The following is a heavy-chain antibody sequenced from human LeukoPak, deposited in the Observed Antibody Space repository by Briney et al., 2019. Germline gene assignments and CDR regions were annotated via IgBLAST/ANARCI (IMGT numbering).Heavy chain of an antibody. CDR1: GGSISSGGYY. Sequence: PSETLSLTCTVSGGSISSGGYYWSWIRQHPGKGLEWIGYIYYSGSTYYNPSLKSRVTISVDTSKNQFSLKLSSVTAADTAVYYCARVVPWLVRRAFDIWGQGTMVTVSS. CDR3: ARVVPWLVRRAFDI. CDR2: IYYSGST. D-gene: IGHD6-19*01. V-gene: IGHV4-31*03. J-gene: IGHJ3*02.